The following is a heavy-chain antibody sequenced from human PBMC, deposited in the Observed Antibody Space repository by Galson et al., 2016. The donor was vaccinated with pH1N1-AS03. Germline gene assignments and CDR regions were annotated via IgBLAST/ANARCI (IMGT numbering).Heavy chain of an antibody. CDR2: IYSSGST. V-gene: IGHV4-4*07. CDR3: AREGCGARSTTGCYASGLGRRSYMDV. CDR1: GGSISRYY. D-gene: IGHD2-2*01. Sequence: ETLSLTCTVSGGSISRYYRSWIRQPAGKGLEWIGRIYSSGSTDYNPSLKSRVTMSVDTSKNQFSLKLTSVTAADTAVYYCAREGCGARSTTGCYASGLGRRSYMDVWGKGTTVTVSS. J-gene: IGHJ6*04.